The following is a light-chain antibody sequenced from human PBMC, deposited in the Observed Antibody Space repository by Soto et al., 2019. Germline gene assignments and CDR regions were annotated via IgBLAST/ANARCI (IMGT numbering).Light chain of an antibody. V-gene: IGLV2-23*02. CDR3: CSYAGRSNVV. J-gene: IGLJ2*01. CDR2: EVN. Sequence: QSALTQPASVSGSPGQSITISCTGTSGDVGTYNLVSWYQQHPGRAPKLIIFEVNTRPSGVSNRLSGSKAGNTASLAISGLQADDEADDHCCSYAGRSNVVCGGGTKLTVL. CDR1: SGDVGTYNL.